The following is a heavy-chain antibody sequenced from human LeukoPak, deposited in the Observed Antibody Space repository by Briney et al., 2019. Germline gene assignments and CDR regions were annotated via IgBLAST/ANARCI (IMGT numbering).Heavy chain of an antibody. D-gene: IGHD3-22*01. CDR1: GFNFNNYA. J-gene: IGHJ3*02. Sequence: PGGSLRLSCSASGFNFNNYAMNWVRQAPGKGLEYVSAISSNGGSTYYADSVKGRCTISRDNSKNTLYLQMSSLRAEDTAVYYCGLAAYYYDSSGSDDAFDIWGQGTIVIVSS. CDR2: ISSNGGST. V-gene: IGHV3-64D*08. CDR3: GLAAYYYDSSGSDDAFDI.